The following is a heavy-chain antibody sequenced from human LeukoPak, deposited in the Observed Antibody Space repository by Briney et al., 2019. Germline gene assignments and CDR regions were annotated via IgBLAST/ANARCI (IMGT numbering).Heavy chain of an antibody. CDR1: GYTFTSYA. CDR3: ARTPRPGYCSGGSCYSWTY. J-gene: IGHJ4*02. D-gene: IGHD2-15*01. Sequence: GASVKGSCKASGYTFTSYAMNWVRQAPGQGLEWMGWINTNTGNPTYAQGFTGRFVFSLDTSVSTAYLQISSLKAEDTAVYYCARTPRPGYCSGGSCYSWTYWGQGTLVTVSS. CDR2: INTNTGNP. V-gene: IGHV7-4-1*02.